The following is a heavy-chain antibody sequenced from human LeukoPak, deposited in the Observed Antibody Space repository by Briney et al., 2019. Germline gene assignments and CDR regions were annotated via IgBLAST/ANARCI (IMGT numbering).Heavy chain of an antibody. CDR2: IYYSGST. Sequence: SETLCLTCTVSGGSISSGGYYWSWNRQHPGKGLEWIGYIYYSGSTYYNPSLKSRVTISVDTSKNQFSLKLNSVTAADTAVYYCARAVASFGVVIDYWGQGTLVTVSS. CDR1: GGSISSGGYY. V-gene: IGHV4-31*03. J-gene: IGHJ4*02. CDR3: ARAVASFGVVIDY. D-gene: IGHD3-3*01.